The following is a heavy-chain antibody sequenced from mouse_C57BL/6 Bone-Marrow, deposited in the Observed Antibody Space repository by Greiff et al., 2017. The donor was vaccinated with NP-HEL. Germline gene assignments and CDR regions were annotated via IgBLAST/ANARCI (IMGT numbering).Heavy chain of an antibody. CDR2: IYPSGCDT. V-gene: IGHV1-80*01. J-gene: IGHJ3*01. D-gene: IGHD4-1*02. Sequence: QVQLQQPGAELVKPVASVKISCKASRSGLPLTCLPISPPSPLPFLYFLFPIYPSGCDTHYNGKFKGKATLTADKSSSTAYMQLSSLTSEDSAVYFCARLNWVFAYWGQGTLVTVSA. CDR3: ARLNWVFAY. CDR1: RSGLPLTC.